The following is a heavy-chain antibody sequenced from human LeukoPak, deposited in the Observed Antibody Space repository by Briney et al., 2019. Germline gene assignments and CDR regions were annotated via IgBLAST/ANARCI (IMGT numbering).Heavy chain of an antibody. Sequence: GASVTVSCKASGYTFSGYYIHWVRQAPGKGLEWMGWINPSGGGTKYAHKFQGRVTMTRDTSISTAYMELSRLTSDDTAVYFCARRYCSGVSCYPDYWGQGTLVTVSS. V-gene: IGHV1-2*02. CDR3: ARRYCSGVSCYPDY. CDR2: INPSGGGT. CDR1: GYTFSGYY. D-gene: IGHD2-15*01. J-gene: IGHJ4*02.